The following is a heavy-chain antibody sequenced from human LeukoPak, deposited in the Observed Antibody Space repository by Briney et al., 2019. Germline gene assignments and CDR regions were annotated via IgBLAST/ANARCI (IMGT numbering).Heavy chain of an antibody. CDR2: ISYTGST. CDR1: GGSISSYY. Sequence: KPPDTLSLTCTVSGGSISSYYWSWIRQSPGKGLEWIGYISYTGSTNYNPSLSSRVTITLDTSKNQFSLKLTSVTAADTAIYYCARDKSLGGNWYGNDYWGQGTLVTVSS. V-gene: IGHV4-59*01. J-gene: IGHJ4*02. D-gene: IGHD1-1*01. CDR3: ARDKSLGGNWYGNDY.